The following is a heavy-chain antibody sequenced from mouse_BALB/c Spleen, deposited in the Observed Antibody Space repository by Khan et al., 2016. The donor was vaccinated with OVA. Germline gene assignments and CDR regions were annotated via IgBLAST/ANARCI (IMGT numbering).Heavy chain of an antibody. J-gene: IGHJ3*01. CDR1: GYSFTGYY. CDR2: VNPNTGNT. Sequence: VQLQQPGPDLVKPGASVKMSCKASGYSFTGYYMNRVKQSHGKSLECIGRVNPNTGNTNYNQKFKGKAILIVDTSSSTAYMELRSLTSEDSAVCYCAREYDVFAYWGQGTLVTVSA. CDR3: AREYDVFAY. V-gene: IGHV1-26*01. D-gene: IGHD2-14*01.